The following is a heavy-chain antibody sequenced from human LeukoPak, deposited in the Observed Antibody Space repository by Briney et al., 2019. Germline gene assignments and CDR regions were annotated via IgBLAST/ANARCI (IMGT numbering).Heavy chain of an antibody. Sequence: SETLSLTCTVSGGSISSYYWSWIRQPPGKGLEWIGYIYTSGSTNYNPSLKSRVTISVDTSKNQFSLKLSSVTAADTAVYYCARLSVYYQALDVWGKGTTVTVSS. V-gene: IGHV4-4*09. D-gene: IGHD3-10*01. CDR3: ARLSVYYQALDV. J-gene: IGHJ6*04. CDR1: GGSISSYY. CDR2: IYTSGST.